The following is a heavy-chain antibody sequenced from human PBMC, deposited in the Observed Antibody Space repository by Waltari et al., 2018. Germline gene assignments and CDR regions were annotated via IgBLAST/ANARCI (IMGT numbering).Heavy chain of an antibody. J-gene: IGHJ5*02. V-gene: IGHV2-5*01. CDR1: GFSLSTNGVG. Sequence: QITFKESGPTLVKHTQTLTLTCTCSGFSLSTNGVGVGWLRQPPGKALEWLANIYWNDDKRYSPSLKSRLTITKDTSKNQVVLTMTNVDPVDTATYFCAHTEQFAPAVWFGPWGQGNLVAVSS. D-gene: IGHD6-19*01. CDR2: IYWNDDK. CDR3: AHTEQFAPAVWFGP.